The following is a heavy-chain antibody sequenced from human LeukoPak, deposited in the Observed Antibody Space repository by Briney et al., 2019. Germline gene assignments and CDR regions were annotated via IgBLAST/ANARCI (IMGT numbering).Heavy chain of an antibody. Sequence: GESLKISCKGYIYSFTSYWIGWVRQMPGKGLERMGIINPADSDTRYSPSFQGQVTISTDKSISTAYLQWSSLKASDTAMYYCARLGDYGMDVWGQGTTFAVSS. CDR3: ARLGDYGMDV. CDR2: INPADSDT. CDR1: IYSFTSYW. V-gene: IGHV5-51*01. J-gene: IGHJ6*02.